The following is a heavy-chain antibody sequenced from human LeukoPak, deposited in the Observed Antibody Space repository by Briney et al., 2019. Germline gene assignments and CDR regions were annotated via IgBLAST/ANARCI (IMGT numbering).Heavy chain of an antibody. CDR1: GGSISTYY. Sequence: SETLSLTCTVSGGSISTYYWTWIRQPPGKGLEWIGYIYYTGSTNYNPSLKSRLTILVDTSKNQFSLKLGSMSAADTAVYYCARAYCSGGSCYSSRGMFDPWGQGTLVTVSS. V-gene: IGHV4-59*01. J-gene: IGHJ5*02. CDR3: ARAYCSGGSCYSSRGMFDP. CDR2: IYYTGST. D-gene: IGHD2-15*01.